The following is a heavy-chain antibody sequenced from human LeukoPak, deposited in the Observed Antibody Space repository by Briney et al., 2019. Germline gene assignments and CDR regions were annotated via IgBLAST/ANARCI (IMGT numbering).Heavy chain of an antibody. CDR3: ARGLSGSYQIDY. J-gene: IGHJ4*02. D-gene: IGHD1-26*01. CDR2: IYTSGST. V-gene: IGHV4-61*02. Sequence: TLSLTCTVSGGSISSGSYYWSWIRQPAGKGLEWIGRIYTSGSTNYNPSVKSRVTISVDTSKNQFSLKLTSVTAADTAFYYCARGLSGSYQIDYWGQGTLVTVSS. CDR1: GGSISSGSYY.